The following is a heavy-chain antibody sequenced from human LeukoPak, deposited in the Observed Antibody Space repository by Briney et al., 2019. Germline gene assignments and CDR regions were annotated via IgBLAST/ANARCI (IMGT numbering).Heavy chain of an antibody. CDR1: GGSINSYY. D-gene: IGHD3-10*01. Sequence: SETLSLTCTVSGGSINSYYWSWIRQPAGEGLEWIGRIYTSGSTNYNPSLKSRVTMSVDTSKNQFSLRLSSVTAADTAAYYCARDFGSGGLDYWGQGTLVTVSS. CDR2: IYTSGST. V-gene: IGHV4-4*07. CDR3: ARDFGSGGLDY. J-gene: IGHJ4*02.